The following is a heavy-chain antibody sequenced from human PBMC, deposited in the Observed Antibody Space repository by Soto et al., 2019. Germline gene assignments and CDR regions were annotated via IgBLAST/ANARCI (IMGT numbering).Heavy chain of an antibody. Sequence: QVQLVQSGAEEKKPGASVKVSCKASGYSFTSYAMHWVRQAPGQRLEWMGWINAGNGNTKYSQKFQGRVTITRDTSATTAYMELSSLRSEDTAMYYCARAVAVPASGNFCGQGSLFTVSS. CDR2: INAGNGNT. CDR3: ARAVAVPASGNF. D-gene: IGHD6-19*01. CDR1: GYSFTSYA. V-gene: IGHV1-3*05. J-gene: IGHJ4*02.